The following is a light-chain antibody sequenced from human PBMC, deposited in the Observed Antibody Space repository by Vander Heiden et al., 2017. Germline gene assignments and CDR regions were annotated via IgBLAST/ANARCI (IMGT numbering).Light chain of an antibody. CDR2: DAS. CDR3: QQRWT. V-gene: IGKV1-5*01. CDR1: QSISSW. J-gene: IGKJ1*01. Sequence: DIQMTQSPSTLSASVGDRVTITCRASQSISSWLAWYQQKPGKAPKLLIYDASSLESGVPSRFSGSGSGTECTLTISSLQPDDCATYYCQQRWTVGQGTKVEIK.